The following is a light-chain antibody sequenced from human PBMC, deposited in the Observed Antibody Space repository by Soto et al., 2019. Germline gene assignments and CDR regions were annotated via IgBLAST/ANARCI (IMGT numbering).Light chain of an antibody. CDR3: SSYAGSNNFV. CDR1: SSDVGGYDY. CDR2: EVT. J-gene: IGLJ1*01. Sequence: QSALTQPPSASGSPGQSVTISCTGTSSDVGGYDYVSWYQQHPGKAPKLMIYEVTKRPSGVSDRFSGSKSGNTNSLTVSGLQAEDEADYYCSSYAGSNNFVFGTGTKLTVL. V-gene: IGLV2-8*01.